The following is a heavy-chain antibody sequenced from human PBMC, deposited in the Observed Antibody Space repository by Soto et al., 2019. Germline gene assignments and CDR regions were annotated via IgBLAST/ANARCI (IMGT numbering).Heavy chain of an antibody. D-gene: IGHD6-6*01. CDR1: GGSISSYY. CDR2: IYYSGST. V-gene: IGHV4-59*01. Sequence: SETLSLTCTVSGGSISSYYWSWIRQPPGKGLEWIGYIYYSGSTNYNPSLKSRVTISVDTSKNQFSLKLSSVTAADTAVYYCARRSGAARPHSGYYYYYMDVWGKGTTVTVSS. J-gene: IGHJ6*03. CDR3: ARRSGAARPHSGYYYYYMDV.